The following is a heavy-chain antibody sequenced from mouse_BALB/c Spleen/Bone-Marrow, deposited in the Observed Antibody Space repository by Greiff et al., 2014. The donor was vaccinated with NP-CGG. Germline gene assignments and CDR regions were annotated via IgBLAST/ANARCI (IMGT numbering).Heavy chain of an antibody. J-gene: IGHJ2*01. CDR3: ATYYYGYYFDY. Sequence: EVQLQQSGAELVKPGASVKLSCTASGFNIKDTYMHWVKQRPEQGLEWIGRIDPANGNTKYDPKFQGKATITADTPSNTAYLQLSSLTSEDTAVYYCATYYYGYYFDYWGQGTTLTVSS. CDR1: GFNIKDTY. D-gene: IGHD1-2*01. V-gene: IGHV14-3*02. CDR2: IDPANGNT.